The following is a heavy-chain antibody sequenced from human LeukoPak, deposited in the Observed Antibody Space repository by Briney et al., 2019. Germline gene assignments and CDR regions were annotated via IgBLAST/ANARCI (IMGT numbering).Heavy chain of an antibody. J-gene: IGHJ4*02. CDR2: ISTYNGNT. Sequence: ASVKVSCKASGYAFSNYGISWVRQAPGQGLEWMGWISTYNGNTNYAQRLQGRVTMTTDTSTSTAYMELSSLRSEDTAVYYCARDLYGDYFDYWGQGTLVTVSS. CDR1: GYAFSNYG. CDR3: ARDLYGDYFDY. D-gene: IGHD4-17*01. V-gene: IGHV1-18*01.